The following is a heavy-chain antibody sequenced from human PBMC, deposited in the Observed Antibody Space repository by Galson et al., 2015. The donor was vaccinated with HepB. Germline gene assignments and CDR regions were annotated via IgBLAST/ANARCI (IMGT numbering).Heavy chain of an antibody. V-gene: IGHV3-33*01. D-gene: IGHD3-22*01. CDR3: ARENYYDSSGLIDY. J-gene: IGHJ4*02. Sequence: SLRLSCAASGFTFSSYGMHWVRQAPGKGLEWVAVIWYDGSNKYYADSVKGRFTISRDNSKNTLYLQMNSLRAEDTAVYYCARENYYDSSGLIDYWGQGTLVTVSS. CDR2: IWYDGSNK. CDR1: GFTFSSYG.